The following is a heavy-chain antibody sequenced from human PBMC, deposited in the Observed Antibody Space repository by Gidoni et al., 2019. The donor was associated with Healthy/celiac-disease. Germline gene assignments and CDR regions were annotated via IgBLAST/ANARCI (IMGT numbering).Heavy chain of an antibody. CDR2: IYYSGST. Sequence: QLQLQESGPGLVKPSETLSLTCTVSGGSISSSSYYWGWIRQPPGKGLEWIGSIYYSGSTYYNPSLKSRVTISVDTSKNQFSLKLSSVTAADTAVYYCARPRGYSGYVGNWFDPWGQGTLVTVSS. V-gene: IGHV4-39*01. J-gene: IGHJ5*02. CDR3: ARPRGYSGYVGNWFDP. D-gene: IGHD5-12*01. CDR1: GGSISSSSYY.